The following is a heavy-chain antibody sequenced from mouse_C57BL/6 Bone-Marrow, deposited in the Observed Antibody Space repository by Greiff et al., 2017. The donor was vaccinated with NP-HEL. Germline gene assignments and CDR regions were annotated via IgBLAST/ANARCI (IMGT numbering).Heavy chain of an antibody. V-gene: IGHV1-69*01. J-gene: IGHJ1*03. D-gene: IGHD1-1*01. Sequence: VQLQQPGAELVMPGASVKLSCKASGYTFTSYWMHWVKQRPGQGLEWIGEIDPSDSYTNYNQKFKGKSTLTVDKSSSTAYMQLSSLTSEDSAVYYCARDLFTTVVESYVWGTGTTVTVSS. CDR2: IDPSDSYT. CDR3: ARDLFTTVVESYV. CDR1: GYTFTSYW.